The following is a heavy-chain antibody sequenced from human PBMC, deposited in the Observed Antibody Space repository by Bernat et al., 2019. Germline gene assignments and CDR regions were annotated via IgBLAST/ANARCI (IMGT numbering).Heavy chain of an antibody. CDR3: AGTIAVAADYYYGMDV. CDR2: IYNSGST. CDR1: GGSISSYY. J-gene: IGHJ6*02. D-gene: IGHD6-19*01. V-gene: IGHV4-59*01. Sequence: QVQLQESGPGLVKPSETLSLTCTVSGGSISSYYWSWIRQPPGKALEWIGYIYNSGSTNYNPSLKSRVTISVDTSKNQFSLKLSSVTAADTAVYYCAGTIAVAADYYYGMDVWGQGTTVTVSS.